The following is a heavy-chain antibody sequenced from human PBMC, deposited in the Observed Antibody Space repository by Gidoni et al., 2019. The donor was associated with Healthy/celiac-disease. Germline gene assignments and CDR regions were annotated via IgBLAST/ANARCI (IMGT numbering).Heavy chain of an antibody. V-gene: IGHV3-33*08. CDR2: IWYDGSNK. Sequence: QLQLVASGGGVVQPGRSLRLSCAASGFTFSRYGMHWVRQAQGKGLEWVAVIWYDGSNKYDADAVKGGFTISRDNSKNKLDLQMNSRRAEDTAVYYCARDDPPTNWGQGTLVTVSS. CDR1: GFTFSRYG. D-gene: IGHD1-26*01. J-gene: IGHJ4*02. CDR3: ARDDPPTN.